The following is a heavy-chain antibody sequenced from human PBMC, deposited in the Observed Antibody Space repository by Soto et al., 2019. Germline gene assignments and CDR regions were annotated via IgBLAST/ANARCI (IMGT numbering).Heavy chain of an antibody. V-gene: IGHV1-2*04. Sequence: ASVKVSCKASGYTFTGYYMHWVRQAPGQGLEWMGWINPNSGGTNYAQKFQGWVTMTRDTSISTAYMELSRLRSDDTAVYYCARVGSVGATPYNWFDPWGQGTLVTVSS. CDR2: INPNSGGT. CDR1: GYTFTGYY. CDR3: ARVGSVGATPYNWFDP. J-gene: IGHJ5*02. D-gene: IGHD1-26*01.